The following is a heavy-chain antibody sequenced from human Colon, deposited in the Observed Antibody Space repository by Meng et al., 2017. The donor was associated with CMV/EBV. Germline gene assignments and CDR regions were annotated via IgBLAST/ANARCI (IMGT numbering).Heavy chain of an antibody. J-gene: IGHJ4*02. Sequence: GESLKISCAASGFTFSSYWMHWVRQAPGKGLEWVSAITDSGGDTYHADSVKGRFTISRDNSKNTLSLQMNSLRAEDTAVYYCAKGSATSRPYYFDYWGQGTLVTVSS. CDR1: GFTFSSYW. CDR2: ITDSGGDT. CDR3: AKGSATSRPYYFDY. V-gene: IGHV3-23*01. D-gene: IGHD3-3*01.